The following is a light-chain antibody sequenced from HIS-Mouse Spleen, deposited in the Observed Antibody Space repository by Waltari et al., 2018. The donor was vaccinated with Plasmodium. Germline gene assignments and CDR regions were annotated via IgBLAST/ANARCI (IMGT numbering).Light chain of an antibody. CDR1: SGINVGTYR. CDR3: MIWHSSAWV. CDR2: YKSDSDK. Sequence: QAVLTQPSSLSASPGASASLTCTLRSGINVGTYRIYWYQQKPGSPPQYLLRYKSDSDKQQGSGVPSRFSGSKDASANVGILLISGLQSEDEADYFCMIWHSSAWVFGGGTKLTGL. V-gene: IGLV5-45*03. J-gene: IGLJ3*02.